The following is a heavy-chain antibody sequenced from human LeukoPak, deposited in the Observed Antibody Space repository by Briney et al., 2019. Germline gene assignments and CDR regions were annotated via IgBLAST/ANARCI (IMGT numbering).Heavy chain of an antibody. CDR3: ARELGYSNYWYFDL. J-gene: IGHJ2*01. CDR2: ISSSSSTI. V-gene: IGHV3-48*01. Sequence: GGSLRLSCAASGFTFSSYSMNWVRQAPGKGLEWVSYISSSSSTIYYADSVKGRFTISRDNAKNSLYLQMNSLRAEDTAVYYCARELGYSNYWYFDLWGRGTLVTVSS. CDR1: GFTFSSYS. D-gene: IGHD4-11*01.